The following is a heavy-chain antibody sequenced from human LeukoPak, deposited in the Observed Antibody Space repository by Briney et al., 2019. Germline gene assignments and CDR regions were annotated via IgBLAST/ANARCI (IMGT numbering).Heavy chain of an antibody. J-gene: IGHJ4*02. CDR2: IDPSGGST. CDR3: VKLTMVRGVID. D-gene: IGHD3-10*01. V-gene: IGHV1-46*03. Sequence: GASVKVSCKASGYTFTSYYTHWVRQAPGQGLEWMGIIDPSGGSTSYAQKFQGRVTMTRDTSTSTVYMELSSLRSEDTAVYYCVKLTMVRGVIDWGQGTLVTVSS. CDR1: GYTFTSYY.